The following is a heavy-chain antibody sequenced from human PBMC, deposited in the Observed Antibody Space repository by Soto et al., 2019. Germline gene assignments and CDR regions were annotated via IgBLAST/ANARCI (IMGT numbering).Heavy chain of an antibody. CDR1: GFTFSNYW. V-gene: IGHV3-7*01. CDR3: ARDTAGIDY. CDR2: IKQDGSEK. D-gene: IGHD5-18*01. J-gene: IGHJ4*02. Sequence: VGSLRLSCAASGFTFSNYWMTWVRQAPGKGLEWVAHIKQDGSEKNYVDTVKGRFIISRDNAKNSLYLQMNSLRAEDSAVYYCARDTAGIDYWGQGTLVTVSS.